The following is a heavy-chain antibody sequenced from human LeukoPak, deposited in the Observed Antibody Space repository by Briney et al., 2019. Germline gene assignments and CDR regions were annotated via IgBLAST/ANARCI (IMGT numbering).Heavy chain of an antibody. CDR1: GGSISSYY. D-gene: IGHD6-13*01. CDR3: ARGRSGKAAVTGY. V-gene: IGHV4-34*01. Sequence: SETLSLTCTVSGGSISSYYWSWIRQPPGKGLEWIGEINHSGSTNYNPSLKSRVTISVDTSKNQFSLKLSSVTAADTAVYYCARGRSGKAAVTGYWGQGTLVTVSS. CDR2: INHSGST. J-gene: IGHJ4*02.